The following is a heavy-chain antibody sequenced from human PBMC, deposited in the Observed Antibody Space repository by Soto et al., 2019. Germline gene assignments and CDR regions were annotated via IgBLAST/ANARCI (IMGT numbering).Heavy chain of an antibody. CDR2: ISSSSSYI. Sequence: GGSLRLSCAASGFTFSSYSMNWVRQAPGKGLEWVSSISSSSSYIYYADSVKGRFTISRDNAKNSLYLQMNSLRAEDTAVYYCARDRPIVATPELFDYWGQGTLVTVSS. CDR1: GFTFSSYS. V-gene: IGHV3-21*01. D-gene: IGHD5-12*01. CDR3: ARDRPIVATPELFDY. J-gene: IGHJ4*02.